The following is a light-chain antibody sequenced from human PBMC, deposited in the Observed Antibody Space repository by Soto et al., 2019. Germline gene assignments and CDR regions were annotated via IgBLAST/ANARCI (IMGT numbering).Light chain of an antibody. CDR3: QQYGSSPWT. V-gene: IGKV3-20*01. CDR2: GTS. J-gene: IGKJ1*01. CDR1: QTVSNSY. Sequence: ETVLTQSPGSLSLSLGDRATLSCRASQTVSNSYLAWYQQKPGQAPRLLIYGTSSRATGIPDRFSGSGSGTDFTLTINRLEPEDFVIYYCQQYGSSPWTFGKGTKVDIK.